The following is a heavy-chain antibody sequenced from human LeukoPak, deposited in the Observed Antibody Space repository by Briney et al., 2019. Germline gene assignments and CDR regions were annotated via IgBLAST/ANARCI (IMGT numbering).Heavy chain of an antibody. Sequence: SETLSLTCTVSGGSISSSSYYWGWIRQPPGKGLEWIGSIYYSGGTNYNPSLKSRVTISVHTSKNQFSLKLSSVPAADTAVYYCASRSSIWSGYQDTLYYFDSWGQGTLVTVSS. CDR2: IYYSGGT. D-gene: IGHD3-3*01. V-gene: IGHV4-39*07. J-gene: IGHJ4*02. CDR1: GGSISSSSYY. CDR3: ASRSSIWSGYQDTLYYFDS.